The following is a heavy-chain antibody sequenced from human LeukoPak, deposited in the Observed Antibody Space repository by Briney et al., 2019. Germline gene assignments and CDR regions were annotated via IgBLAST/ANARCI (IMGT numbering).Heavy chain of an antibody. CDR3: ASELGTRKNYFDY. V-gene: IGHV3-7*01. Sequence: PGGSLRLSCAASGFTFSSYWMSWVRQAPGKGLEWVANIKQDGSEKYYVDSVKGRFTISRDNAMNSLYLQMNSLRAEDTAVYYCASELGTRKNYFDYWGQGTLVTVSS. CDR2: IKQDGSEK. CDR1: GFTFSSYW. D-gene: IGHD7-27*01. J-gene: IGHJ4*02.